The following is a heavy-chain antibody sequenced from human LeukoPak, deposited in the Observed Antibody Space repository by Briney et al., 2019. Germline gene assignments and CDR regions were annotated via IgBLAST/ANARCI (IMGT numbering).Heavy chain of an antibody. CDR1: GYTFTSYG. CDR2: MNPNSGNT. V-gene: IGHV1-8*02. CDR3: ATYYYGSGSYYNTLDY. J-gene: IGHJ4*02. Sequence: ASVKVSCKASGYTFTSYGINWVRQATGQGLEWMGWMNPNSGNTGYAQKFQGRVTMTRNTSISTAYMELSSLRSEDTAVYYCATYYYGSGSYYNTLDYWGQGTLVTVSS. D-gene: IGHD3-10*01.